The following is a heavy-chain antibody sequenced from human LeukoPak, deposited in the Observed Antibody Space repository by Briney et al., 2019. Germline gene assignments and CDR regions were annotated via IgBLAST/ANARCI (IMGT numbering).Heavy chain of an antibody. V-gene: IGHV3-48*03. CDR3: ARAQDYCSGSTCYGYFQY. J-gene: IGHJ1*01. CDR1: GFTFNNFE. Sequence: GGSLRLSCAASGFTFNNFEMNWVRQAPGKGLEWVSYVSGSGDEIRYADSVKGRFTISSDNSKNTLYLQMNSLKAEDTAIYYCARAQDYCSGSTCYGYFQYWGQGTLVTVSS. CDR2: VSGSGDEI. D-gene: IGHD2-15*01.